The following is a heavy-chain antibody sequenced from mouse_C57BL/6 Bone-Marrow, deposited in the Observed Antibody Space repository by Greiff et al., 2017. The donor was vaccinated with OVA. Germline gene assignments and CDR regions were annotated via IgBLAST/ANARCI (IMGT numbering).Heavy chain of an antibody. CDR3: ARDYDYDDYFDY. CDR1: GFTFSSYA. D-gene: IGHD2-4*01. J-gene: IGHJ2*01. V-gene: IGHV5-4*01. Sequence: EVHLVESGGGLVKPGGSLKLSCAASGFTFSSYAMSWVRQTPEKRLEWVATISDGGSYTYYPDNVKGRFTISRDNAKNNLYLQMSHLKSEDTAMYYCARDYDYDDYFDYWGQGTTLTVSS. CDR2: ISDGGSYT.